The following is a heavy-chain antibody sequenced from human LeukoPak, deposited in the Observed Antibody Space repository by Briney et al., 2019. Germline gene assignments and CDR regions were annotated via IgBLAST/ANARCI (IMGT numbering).Heavy chain of an antibody. Sequence: GESLKISCKGSGYSFTSYWIGWVRQMPGKGLEWMGIIYPGDSDARYSPSFQGQVTISADKSITTAYLQWSSLKASDTAMYYCARQGAAAGTSFDYWGQGTLVTVSS. D-gene: IGHD6-13*01. CDR2: IYPGDSDA. CDR1: GYSFTSYW. J-gene: IGHJ4*02. V-gene: IGHV5-51*01. CDR3: ARQGAAAGTSFDY.